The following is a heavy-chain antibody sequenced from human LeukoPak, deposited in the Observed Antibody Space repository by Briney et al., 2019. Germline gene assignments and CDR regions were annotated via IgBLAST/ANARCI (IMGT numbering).Heavy chain of an antibody. D-gene: IGHD6-13*01. CDR3: ARGTVAAAGTYYFDY. CDR1: GGSFSGYC. Sequence: PSETLSLTCAVYGGSFSGYCWSWIRQPPGKGLEWIGEINHSGSTNYNPSLKSRVTISVDTSKNQFSLKLSSVTAADTAVYYCARGTVAAAGTYYFDYWGQGTPVTVSS. J-gene: IGHJ4*02. CDR2: INHSGST. V-gene: IGHV4-34*01.